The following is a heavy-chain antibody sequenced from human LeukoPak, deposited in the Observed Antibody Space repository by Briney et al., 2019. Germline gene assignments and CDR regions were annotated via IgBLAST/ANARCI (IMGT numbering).Heavy chain of an antibody. Sequence: SSETLSLTCTVSGGSISSSSYYWGWIRQPPGKGLEWIGSIYYSGSTYYTPSLKSRVTISVDTSKNQFSVKLSSVTAADTVVYYCAREVLRSGYDALYFDYWGQGTLVTVSS. CDR3: AREVLRSGYDALYFDY. D-gene: IGHD5-12*01. J-gene: IGHJ4*02. CDR2: IYYSGST. CDR1: GGSISSSSYY. V-gene: IGHV4-39*07.